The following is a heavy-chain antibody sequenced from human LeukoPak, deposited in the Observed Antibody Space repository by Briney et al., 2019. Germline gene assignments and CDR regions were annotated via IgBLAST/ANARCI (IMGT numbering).Heavy chain of an antibody. Sequence: GGSLRLSCAASGFTFANAWMSWVRQAPGKGLEWVGFIRSKAYGGITEYAASVKGRFTISRDDSKSIAYLQMNSLKTEDTAVYYCTRGGWSPDAFDIWGQGTMVTVSS. D-gene: IGHD2-15*01. CDR3: TRGGWSPDAFDI. V-gene: IGHV3-49*04. J-gene: IGHJ3*02. CDR1: GFTFANAW. CDR2: IRSKAYGGIT.